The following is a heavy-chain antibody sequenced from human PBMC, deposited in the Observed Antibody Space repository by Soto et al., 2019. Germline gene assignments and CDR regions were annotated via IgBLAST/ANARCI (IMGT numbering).Heavy chain of an antibody. CDR3: AGILIAAAGGGLDV. V-gene: IGHV4-30-2*01. J-gene: IGHJ6*02. D-gene: IGHD6-13*01. Sequence: QLQLQESGSGLVKPSQTLSLTCGVSGGSINSGDYAWSWIRQPPGKGLEWMGYIYHSGSTSYNPSLKSRVTILIARSKNQFSLKLSSVTAADTAVYYCAGILIAAAGGGLDVWGQGTTVTVSS. CDR1: GGSINSGDYA. CDR2: IYHSGST.